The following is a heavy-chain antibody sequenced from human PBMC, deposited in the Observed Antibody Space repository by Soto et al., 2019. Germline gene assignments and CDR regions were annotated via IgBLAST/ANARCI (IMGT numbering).Heavy chain of an antibody. Sequence: QVQLVQSGAEVKKPGASVKVSCKASGYTFISHAMHWVRQAPGQRFEWIGWINVGNGNTKYSQKFQGRVTITRDTSASTAYMELSSLRSEDTAVYYCARDRNWNYAGWGWFAPWGQGTLVTVSS. CDR3: ARDRNWNYAGWGWFAP. CDR2: INVGNGNT. V-gene: IGHV1-3*01. J-gene: IGHJ5*02. D-gene: IGHD1-7*01. CDR1: GYTFISHA.